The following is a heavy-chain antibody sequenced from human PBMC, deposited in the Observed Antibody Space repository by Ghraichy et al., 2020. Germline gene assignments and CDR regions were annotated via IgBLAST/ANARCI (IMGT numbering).Heavy chain of an antibody. CDR2: IKQGGTEK. Sequence: GGSLRLSCAASGFIFSTYWMNWVRQAPGKGLEWVANIKQGGTEKYYGNSVKGRFTISRDNAENSLYLQMNSLRAEDTAVYYCARAVHGLGANYFDYWGQGTLVTVSS. V-gene: IGHV3-7*03. J-gene: IGHJ4*02. CDR1: GFIFSTYW. CDR3: ARAVHGLGANYFDY. D-gene: IGHD3-16*01.